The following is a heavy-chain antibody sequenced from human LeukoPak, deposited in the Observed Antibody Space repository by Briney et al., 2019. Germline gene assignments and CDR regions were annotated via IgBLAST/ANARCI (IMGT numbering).Heavy chain of an antibody. D-gene: IGHD6-19*01. CDR1: GFTFSSYA. CDR3: TRKQWLAPFDY. Sequence: GSLRLSCAASGFTFSSYAMSWIRQPPGKGLEWIGSIYYSGTTYYNPSLKSRVTISVDTSKNQFSLKLSSVTAADTAVYYCTRKQWLAPFDYWGQGTLVTVSS. CDR2: IYYSGTT. J-gene: IGHJ4*02. V-gene: IGHV4-39*01.